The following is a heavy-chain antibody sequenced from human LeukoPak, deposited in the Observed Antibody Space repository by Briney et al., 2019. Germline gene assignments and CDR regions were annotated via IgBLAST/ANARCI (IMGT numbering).Heavy chain of an antibody. D-gene: IGHD3-16*01. Sequence: GGSLRLSCAASGFSFKGDWMDWVRQAPGKGLEWVANIKHDESEKNYLDSVKGRFTISRDNAQNSLYLQMNGLRVEDTAVYYCTRRLDDWGQGTLVTVSS. CDR3: TRRLDD. CDR2: IKHDESEK. V-gene: IGHV3-7*01. J-gene: IGHJ4*02. CDR1: GFSFKGDW.